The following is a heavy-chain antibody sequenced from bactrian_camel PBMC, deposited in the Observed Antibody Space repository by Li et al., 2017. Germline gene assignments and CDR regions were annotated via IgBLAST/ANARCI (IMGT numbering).Heavy chain of an antibody. J-gene: IGHJ4*01. Sequence: HVQLVESGGTSVQAGGSPRLSCAVSGYTVINYVCMAWFRQAPGKEREGVAAINSSGGRTYYRDSVKGRFTISEDSAENTLYLQMNNLKVEDTAMYYCAADGVNLQLARGYNYWGQGTQVTVS. V-gene: IGHV3S1*01. CDR3: AADGVNLQLARGYNY. CDR2: INSSGGRT. D-gene: IGHD6*01. CDR1: GYTVINYVC.